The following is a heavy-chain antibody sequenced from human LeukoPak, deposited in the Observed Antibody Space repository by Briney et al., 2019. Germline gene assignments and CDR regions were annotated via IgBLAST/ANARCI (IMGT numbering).Heavy chain of an antibody. J-gene: IGHJ5*02. Sequence: GESLKISCKGSGYSFTSYWIAWVRQMPGKGLEWMGIIYPGDSDARYSPSFQGQVTISADKSISTAYLQWSSLKASDSAIYYCARLWNRWFDPWGQGTLVTVSS. CDR3: ARLWNRWFDP. CDR2: IYPGDSDA. D-gene: IGHD1-1*01. CDR1: GYSFTSYW. V-gene: IGHV5-51*01.